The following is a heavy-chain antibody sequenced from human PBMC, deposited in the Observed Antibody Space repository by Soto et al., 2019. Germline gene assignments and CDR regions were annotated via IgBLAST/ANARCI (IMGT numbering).Heavy chain of an antibody. V-gene: IGHV4-59*08. Sequence: PTETLSLTCTVSGGSISSYYWSWIRQPPGKGLEWIGYIYYSGSTNYNPSLKSRVTISVDTSKNQFSLKLSSVTAADTAVYYCARQLIKDWNYGENWFDPWGQGTLVTVSS. CDR1: GGSISSYY. D-gene: IGHD1-7*01. CDR2: IYYSGST. J-gene: IGHJ5*02. CDR3: ARQLIKDWNYGENWFDP.